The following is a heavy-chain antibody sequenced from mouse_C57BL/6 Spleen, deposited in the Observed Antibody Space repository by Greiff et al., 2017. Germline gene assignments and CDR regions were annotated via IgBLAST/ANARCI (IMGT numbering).Heavy chain of an antibody. CDR1: GYTFTDYY. CDR3: ARSPGYYGYFDY. V-gene: IGHV1-76*01. CDR2: IYPGSGNT. J-gene: IGHJ2*01. Sequence: QVQLQQSGAELVRPGASVKLSCKASGYTFTDYYINWVKQRPGQGLEWIARIYPGSGNTYYNEKFKGKATLTAEKSSSTAYMQLSSLTSEDSAVYFCARSPGYYGYFDYWGQGTTLTVSS. D-gene: IGHD1-1*01.